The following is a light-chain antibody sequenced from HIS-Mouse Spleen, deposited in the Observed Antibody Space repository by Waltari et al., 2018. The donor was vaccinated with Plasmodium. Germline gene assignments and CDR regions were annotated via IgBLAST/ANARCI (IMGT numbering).Light chain of an antibody. CDR2: GAS. CDR1: QSVSSN. Sequence: EIVMTQSPATLSVSPGERATLSCRASQSVSSNLAWYQQTPGQAPRLLIYGASTRATGIPARFSGSGSGTEVTLTISSLQSEDFAVYYCQQYNNWSFTFGPGTKVDIK. J-gene: IGKJ3*01. V-gene: IGKV3-15*01. CDR3: QQYNNWSFT.